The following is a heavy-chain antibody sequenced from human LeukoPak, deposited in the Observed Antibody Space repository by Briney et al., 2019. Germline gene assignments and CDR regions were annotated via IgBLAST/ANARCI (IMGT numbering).Heavy chain of an antibody. CDR3: ARCGSYWTQAEIDY. CDR2: IYSGGST. V-gene: IGHV3-66*01. D-gene: IGHD1-26*01. CDR1: GFTVSSNY. Sequence: GGSLRLSCAASGFTVSSNYMSWVRQAPGKGLEWVSVIYSGGSTYYADSVKGRFTISRDNSKNTLYLQMNSLRAEDTAVYYCARCGSYWTQAEIDYWGQGTLVTVSS. J-gene: IGHJ4*02.